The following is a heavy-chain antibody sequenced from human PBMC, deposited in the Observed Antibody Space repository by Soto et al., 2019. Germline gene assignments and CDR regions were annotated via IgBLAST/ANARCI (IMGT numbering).Heavy chain of an antibody. J-gene: IGHJ6*02. CDR2: INAGNGNT. CDR3: ASLIPKSGYPV. CDR1: RYTFTNYA. Sequence: ASVKVSCKASRYTFTNYAMHWVRQAPGQRLEWMGWINAGNGNTKYSQKFQGRVTITADESTSTAYMELSSLRSEDTAVYYCASLIPKSGYPVWGQGTTVTVSS. D-gene: IGHD3-3*01. V-gene: IGHV1-3*01.